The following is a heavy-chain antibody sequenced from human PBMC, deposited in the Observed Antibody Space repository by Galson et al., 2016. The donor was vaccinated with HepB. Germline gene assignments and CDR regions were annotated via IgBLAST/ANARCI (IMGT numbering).Heavy chain of an antibody. CDR2: ISSGGNYM. CDR1: GFTFSNYN. Sequence: SLRLSCAASGFTFSNYNMNWVRQVPGKGLEWVSSISSGGNYMDYADSLKGRFTISRDNAKNSVYLQMNSLRAEGTAVYYCARGPGKHWGKGTLVTVSS. D-gene: IGHD3-10*01. CDR3: ARGPGKH. J-gene: IGHJ4*02. V-gene: IGHV3-21*01.